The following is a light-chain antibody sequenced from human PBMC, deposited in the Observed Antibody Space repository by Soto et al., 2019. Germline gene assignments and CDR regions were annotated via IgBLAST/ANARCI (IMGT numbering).Light chain of an antibody. J-gene: IGKJ4*02. CDR3: QQYDNLPPG. CDR2: DAS. Sequence: DIQMTQPPSSLSASVGDRVTITCQASQDISNYLNWYQQKPGKAPKLLIYDASNLETGVPSRFSGSGSGTDFTFTISILQPEDIATYYCQQYDNLPPGFGGGTKVEIK. CDR1: QDISNY. V-gene: IGKV1-33*01.